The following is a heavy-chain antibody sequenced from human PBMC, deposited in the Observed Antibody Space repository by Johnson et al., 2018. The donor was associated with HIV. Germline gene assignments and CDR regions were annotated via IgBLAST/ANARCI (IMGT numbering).Heavy chain of an antibody. D-gene: IGHD5-12*01. CDR3: TTDSGYRAFDI. Sequence: VKLVESGGGVVQPGTSLRLACAASGFTFNNAWMTWVRQAPGKGLGWVGRIKSKTDGGTTDYAAPVKGRFIISRDESKNTLYLQMNSLKTEDTAVYYCTTDSGYRAFDIWGQGTMVTVSS. J-gene: IGHJ3*02. CDR2: IKSKTDGGTT. V-gene: IGHV3-15*01. CDR1: GFTFNNAW.